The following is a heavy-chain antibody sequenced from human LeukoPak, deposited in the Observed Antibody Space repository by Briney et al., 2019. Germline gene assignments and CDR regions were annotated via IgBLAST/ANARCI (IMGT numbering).Heavy chain of an antibody. CDR3: ATYGMDV. Sequence: SETLSLTCAVYGGSFSGYYWSWIRQPPGKGPEWIGEINHSGSTNYNPSLKSRVTITVDTSKNQFSLKLSSVTAADTAVYYCATYGMDVWGQGTTVTVSS. CDR1: GGSFSGYY. CDR2: INHSGST. J-gene: IGHJ6*02. V-gene: IGHV4-34*01.